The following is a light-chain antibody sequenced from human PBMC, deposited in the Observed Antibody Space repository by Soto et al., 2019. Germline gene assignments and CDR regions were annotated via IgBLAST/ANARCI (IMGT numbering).Light chain of an antibody. V-gene: IGLV2-8*01. CDR3: SSYAGSNNYV. CDR1: SRDVGGYNS. Sequence: QSALTQPPSASGSPGQSVTISCTGTSRDVGGYNSVSWYQHHPGKAPKLMIYEVSKRPSGVPDRFSGSKSANTASLTVSGLLAEDEADYYCSSYAGSNNYVFGTGTKVTVL. J-gene: IGLJ1*01. CDR2: EVS.